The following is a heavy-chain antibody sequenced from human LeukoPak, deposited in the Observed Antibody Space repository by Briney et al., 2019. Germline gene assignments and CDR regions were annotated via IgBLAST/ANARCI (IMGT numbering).Heavy chain of an antibody. V-gene: IGHV3-21*01. J-gene: IGHJ4*02. CDR2: ISSSSSYI. D-gene: IGHD7-27*01. CDR3: ARQAGDYFDY. CDR1: GFTFSSYS. Sequence: GGSLRLSCAASGFTFSSYSMNWVRQAPGKGLEWVSSISSSSSYIYYADSVKGRFTISRDNAENSLYLQMNSLRAEDTAVYYCARQAGDYFDYWGQGTLVTVSS.